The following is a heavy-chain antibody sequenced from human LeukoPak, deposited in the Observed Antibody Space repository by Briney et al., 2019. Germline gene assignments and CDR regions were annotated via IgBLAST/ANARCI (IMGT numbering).Heavy chain of an antibody. J-gene: IGHJ3*02. CDR2: IYSGGST. CDR1: GFTVSSNY. Sequence: PGGSLRLSCAASGFTVSSNYMSWVRQAPGEGLEWVSVIYSGGSTYYADSVKGRFTISRDNSKNTLYLQMNSLRAEDTAVYYCARDRQGYCSSTSCFPDAFDIWGQGTMVTVSS. CDR3: ARDRQGYCSSTSCFPDAFDI. D-gene: IGHD2-2*01. V-gene: IGHV3-66*02.